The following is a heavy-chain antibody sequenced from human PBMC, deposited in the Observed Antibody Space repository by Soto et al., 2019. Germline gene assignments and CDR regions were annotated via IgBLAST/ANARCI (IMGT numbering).Heavy chain of an antibody. CDR1: GGSFSGYY. CDR2: ITRSGST. CDR3: VRALAAVQE. J-gene: IGHJ4*02. V-gene: IGHV4-34*01. Sequence: SETLSLTCAVYGGSFSGYYWSWIRQPPGKGLEWIGEITRSGSTNYNPSLKSRVTISVDTSKQLFSLSLTSVTAADTAVYFCVRALAAVQEWGQGTLVTVST. D-gene: IGHD6-13*01.